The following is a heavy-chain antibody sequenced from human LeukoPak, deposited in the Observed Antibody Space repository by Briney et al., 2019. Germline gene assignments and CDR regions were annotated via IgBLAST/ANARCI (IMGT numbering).Heavy chain of an antibody. V-gene: IGHV1-2*02. CDR1: GYTFTGYY. CDR3: ARDAVKGYQLLPANWFDP. D-gene: IGHD2-2*01. CDR2: INPNSGGT. J-gene: IGHJ5*02. Sequence: ASVKVSCKASGYTFTGYYMHWVRQAPGQGLEWMGWINPNSGGTNYAQKFQGRVTMTRDTSISTAYMELSWLRSDDTAVYYCARDAVKGYQLLPANWFDPWGQGTLVTVSS.